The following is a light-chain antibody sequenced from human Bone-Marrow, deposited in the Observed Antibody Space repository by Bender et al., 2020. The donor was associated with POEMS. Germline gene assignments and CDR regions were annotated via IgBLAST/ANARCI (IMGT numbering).Light chain of an antibody. CDR3: QSPDSSGTLTI. J-gene: IGLJ2*01. V-gene: IGLV1-40*01. CDR1: SSNTGSGYD. Sequence: QSVLTQPPSVSGAPGQRVTISCTGSSSNTGSGYDINWYQHLPGTAPKLLIYGYNNRPSGVPERFSGSSSGTTVTLTISGVQAEDEADYYCQSPDSSGTLTIFGGGTKLTVL. CDR2: GYN.